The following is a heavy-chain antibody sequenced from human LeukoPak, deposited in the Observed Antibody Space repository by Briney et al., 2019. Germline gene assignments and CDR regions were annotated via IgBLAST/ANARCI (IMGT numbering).Heavy chain of an antibody. D-gene: IGHD3-22*01. Sequence: SETLSLTCTVSGGSISSYYWSWMRQPAGKGLEWIGRIYTRGCTNYNPSLKSRVTMSVDTSKNQFTLKLSSVTAADTAVYYCARGTSYDSSGYYDPFDYWGQGTLVTVSS. CDR3: ARGTSYDSSGYYDPFDY. CDR1: GGSISSYY. J-gene: IGHJ4*02. CDR2: IYTRGCT. V-gene: IGHV4-4*07.